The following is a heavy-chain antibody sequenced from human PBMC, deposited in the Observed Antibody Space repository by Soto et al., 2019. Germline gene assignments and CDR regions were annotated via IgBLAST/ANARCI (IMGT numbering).Heavy chain of an antibody. CDR3: ATKKGWPYCGGNCYSEYFQH. Sequence: ASVKVSCKVSGYTLTELSMHWVRQAPGKGLEWMGGFDPEDGETIYAQKFQGRVTMTEDTSTDTAYMELSSLRSEDTAVYYCATKKGWPYCGGNCYSEYFQHWGQGTLDTVSS. CDR1: GYTLTELS. D-gene: IGHD2-21*01. J-gene: IGHJ1*01. CDR2: FDPEDGET. V-gene: IGHV1-24*01.